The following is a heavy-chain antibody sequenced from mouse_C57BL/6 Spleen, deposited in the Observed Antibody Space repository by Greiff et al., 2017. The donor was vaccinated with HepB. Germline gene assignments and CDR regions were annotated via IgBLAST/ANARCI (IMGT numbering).Heavy chain of an antibody. CDR2: IYPGDGDT. J-gene: IGHJ1*03. D-gene: IGHD2-4*01. Sequence: VQLQQSGPELVKPGASVKISCKASGYAFSSSWMNWVKQRPGKGLEWIGRIYPGDGDTNYNGKFKGKATLTADKSSSTAYMQLSSLTSEDSAVYFCARGGYDYDPWYFDVWGTGTTVTVSS. CDR1: GYAFSSSW. V-gene: IGHV1-82*01. CDR3: ARGGYDYDPWYFDV.